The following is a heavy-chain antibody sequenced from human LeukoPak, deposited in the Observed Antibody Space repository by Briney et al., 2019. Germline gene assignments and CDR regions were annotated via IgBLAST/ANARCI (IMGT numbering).Heavy chain of an antibody. J-gene: IGHJ4*02. D-gene: IGHD6-19*01. CDR2: IYYSGST. CDR3: ARASGWYLTDY. Sequence: GSQRLSCAASGFTVSSNYMSWIRQPPGKGLEWIGYIYYSGSTNYNPSLKSRVTISVDTSKNQFSLKLSSVTAADTAVYYCARASGWYLTDYWGQGTLVTVSS. V-gene: IGHV4-59*02. CDR1: GFTVSSNY.